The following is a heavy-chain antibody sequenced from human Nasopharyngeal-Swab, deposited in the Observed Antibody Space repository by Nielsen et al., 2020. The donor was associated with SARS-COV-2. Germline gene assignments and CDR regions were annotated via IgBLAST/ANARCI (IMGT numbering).Heavy chain of an antibody. CDR1: GYTFIGYG. CDR2: ISTYNGKT. V-gene: IGHV1-18*01. Sequence: ASVKVSCKASGYTFIGYGFSWVRQAPGQGLEWMGWISTYNGKTNYAQKFQGRVTMTTDTSTSTAYMELRSLRSDDTAVYYCARASGDGIVATIWNYYYYGMDVWGQGTTVTVSS. D-gene: IGHD5-12*01. CDR3: ARASGDGIVATIWNYYYYGMDV. J-gene: IGHJ6*02.